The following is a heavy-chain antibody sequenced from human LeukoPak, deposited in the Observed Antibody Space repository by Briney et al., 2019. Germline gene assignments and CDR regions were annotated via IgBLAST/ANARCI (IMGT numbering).Heavy chain of an antibody. V-gene: IGHV3-23*01. CDR1: GFTFSNCA. Sequence: GGSLRLSCAASGFTFSNCAMSWVRQAPGKGLEWVSAVSGSGGSTYYADSVKGRFTISRDNSKNTLYLQMNSLRAEDTAVYYCAKWGHFDSRGYHPNYFDYWGQGTLVTVSS. J-gene: IGHJ4*02. D-gene: IGHD3-22*01. CDR2: VSGSGGST. CDR3: AKWGHFDSRGYHPNYFDY.